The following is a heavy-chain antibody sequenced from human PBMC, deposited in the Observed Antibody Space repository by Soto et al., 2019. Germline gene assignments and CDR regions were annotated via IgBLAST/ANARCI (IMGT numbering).Heavy chain of an antibody. V-gene: IGHV1-8*01. J-gene: IGHJ6*03. CDR3: AIGNNLRDYYYMDV. Sequence: ASVKVSCKASGYTFTSYDINWVRQATGQGLEWMGWMNPNSGNTGYAQKFQGRVTMTRNTSISTAYMELSSLRSEDTAVYYCAIGNNLRDYYYMDVWGKGTTVTVSS. CDR1: GYTFTSYD. D-gene: IGHD1-20*01. CDR2: MNPNSGNT.